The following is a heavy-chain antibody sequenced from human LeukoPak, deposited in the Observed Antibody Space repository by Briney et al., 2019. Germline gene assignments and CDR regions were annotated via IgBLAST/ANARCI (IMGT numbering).Heavy chain of an antibody. CDR3: ARNGGGWSFDY. D-gene: IGHD6-19*01. CDR1: GGSISTYY. J-gene: IGHJ4*02. Sequence: SETLSLTCTVSGGSISTYYWSWIRQSPGKGLEWIGYMSYSGNSNYSPSLESRVTVSVDTSKSQFSLKLTSVTAADTAVYYCARNGGGWSFDYRGQGTLVTVSS. V-gene: IGHV4-59*08. CDR2: MSYSGNS.